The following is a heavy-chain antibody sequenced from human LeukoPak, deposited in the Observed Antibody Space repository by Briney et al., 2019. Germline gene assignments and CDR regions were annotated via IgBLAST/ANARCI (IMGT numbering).Heavy chain of an antibody. V-gene: IGHV3-21*01. CDR2: ISTSSSYI. CDR1: GFTFSGFE. J-gene: IGHJ3*02. D-gene: IGHD2-2*01. CDR3: ARERIPGLIGSDAFDM. Sequence: PGGSLRLSCAASGFTFSGFEMNWVRQAPGKGLEWVSSISTSSSYIYYADLVKGRFTISRDNAKNSLYLQMNSLRAEDTAVYYCARERIPGLIGSDAFDMWGQGTMVTVSS.